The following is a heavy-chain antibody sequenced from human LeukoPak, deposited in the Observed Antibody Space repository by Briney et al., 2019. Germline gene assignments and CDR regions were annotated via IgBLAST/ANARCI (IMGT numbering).Heavy chain of an antibody. CDR1: GYTFTTYY. CDR2: INPSGGST. J-gene: IGHJ6*02. V-gene: IGHV1-46*01. Sequence: ASVKVSCKASGYTFTTYYMHWVRQAPGQGLEWMGIINPSGGSTSYAQKFQGRVTMTRDTSTSTVCMELSSLRSEDTAVYYCASSTPTGRIAARPHYYYGMDVWGQGTTVTVSS. CDR3: ASSTPTGRIAARPHYYYGMDV. D-gene: IGHD6-6*01.